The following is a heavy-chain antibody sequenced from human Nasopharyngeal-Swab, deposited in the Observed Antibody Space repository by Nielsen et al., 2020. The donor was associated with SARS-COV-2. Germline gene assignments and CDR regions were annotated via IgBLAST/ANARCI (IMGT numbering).Heavy chain of an antibody. D-gene: IGHD6-19*01. J-gene: IGHJ6*02. CDR3: ARVQSSGWSYYYYGMDV. CDR1: GDSVSSNSAA. CDR2: TYYRSKWYN. V-gene: IGHV6-1*01. Sequence: SCAISGDSVSSNSAAWNWIRQSPSRGLEWLGRTYYRSKWYNDYAVSVKSRITINPDTSKNQFSLQLNSVTPEDTAVYYCARVQSSGWSYYYYGMDVWGQGTTVTVS.